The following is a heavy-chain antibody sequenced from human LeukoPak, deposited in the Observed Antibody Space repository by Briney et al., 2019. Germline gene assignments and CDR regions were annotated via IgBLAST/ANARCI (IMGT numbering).Heavy chain of an antibody. CDR1: GGSFSGYY. D-gene: IGHD3-22*01. J-gene: IGHJ4*02. Sequence: PSETLSLTCAVFGGSFSGYYWSWIRQPPGKGLEWIGEINHSGSTNYNPSLKSRVTISVETSKNQFSLKPSSVTAADTAVYYCARGFRYYYDSSGYPNWGQGTLVTVSS. CDR3: ARGFRYYYDSSGYPN. CDR2: INHSGST. V-gene: IGHV4-34*01.